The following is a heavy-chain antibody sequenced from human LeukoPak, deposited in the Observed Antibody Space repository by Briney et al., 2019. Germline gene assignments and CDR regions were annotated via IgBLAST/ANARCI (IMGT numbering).Heavy chain of an antibody. CDR1: GGSISGHY. Sequence: SETLSLTCTVSGGSISGHYWGWIRQPPGKGLEWIGYIYYTGDTNYIPSLESRVTISVDTSKNQFSLKLGSVTAADTAIYYCVRVVTGSLDYWGQGALVTVSS. J-gene: IGHJ4*02. CDR3: VRVVTGSLDY. V-gene: IGHV4-59*11. D-gene: IGHD3-10*01. CDR2: IYYTGDT.